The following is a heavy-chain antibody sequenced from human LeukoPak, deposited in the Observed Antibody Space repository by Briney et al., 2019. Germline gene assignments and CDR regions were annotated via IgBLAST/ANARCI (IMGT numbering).Heavy chain of an antibody. CDR3: ARGSDYGSGTPSNWFDP. D-gene: IGHD3-10*01. V-gene: IGHV4-30-2*01. CDR2: IYHSGST. CDR1: GGSISSGGYS. J-gene: IGHJ5*02. Sequence: SETLSLTCAVSGGSISSGGYSWSWIRQPPGKGLEWIGYIYHSGSTYYNPSLKSRVTISVDRSKNQFSLKLSSVTAAGTAVYYCARGSDYGSGTPSNWFDPWGQGTLVTVSS.